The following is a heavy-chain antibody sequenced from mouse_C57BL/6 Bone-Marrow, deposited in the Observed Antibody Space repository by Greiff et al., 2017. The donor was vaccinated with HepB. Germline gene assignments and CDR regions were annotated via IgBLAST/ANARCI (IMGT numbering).Heavy chain of an antibody. D-gene: IGHD1-1*01. Sequence: VQLQQPGPELVKPGASVKLSCKASGYTFTSYWMHWVKQRPGQGLEWIGNINPRNGGTNYKEKFKSKATLTVDKSSSTAYMQLSSLTSEDSAVYYCARWGPFITTGVDAGWGTGTTVTVSS. CDR1: GYTFTSYW. CDR3: ARWGPFITTGVDAG. J-gene: IGHJ1*03. CDR2: INPRNGGT. V-gene: IGHV1-53*01.